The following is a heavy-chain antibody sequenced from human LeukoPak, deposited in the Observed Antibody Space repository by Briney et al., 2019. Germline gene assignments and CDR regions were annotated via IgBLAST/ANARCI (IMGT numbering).Heavy chain of an antibody. CDR1: GGSISSGDYY. CDR3: ARESIAARDSDY. V-gene: IGHV4-30-4*01. Sequence: SQTLSLTCTVSGGSISSGDYYWGWIRKPPGKGLEWIGYIYYSGSTYYNPALKSRFTISVETAKNQFSLKLSSVTAADTAVYYCARESIAARDSDYWGQGTLVTVSS. CDR2: IYYSGST. J-gene: IGHJ4*02. D-gene: IGHD6-6*01.